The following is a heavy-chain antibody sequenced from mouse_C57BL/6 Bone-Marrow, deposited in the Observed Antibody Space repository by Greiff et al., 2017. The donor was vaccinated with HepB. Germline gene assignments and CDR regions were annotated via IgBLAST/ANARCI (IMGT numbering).Heavy chain of an antibody. Sequence: QVQLQQPGAELVRPGSSVKLSCKASGYTFTSYWMHWVKQRPIQGLEWIGNIDPSDSETHYNQKFKDKATLTVDKSSSTAYMQLSSLTSEDSAVYDCARSVITTVVSVDWYFDVWGTGTTVTVSS. V-gene: IGHV1-52*01. CDR1: GYTFTSYW. J-gene: IGHJ1*03. CDR2: IDPSDSET. D-gene: IGHD1-1*01. CDR3: ARSVITTVVSVDWYFDV.